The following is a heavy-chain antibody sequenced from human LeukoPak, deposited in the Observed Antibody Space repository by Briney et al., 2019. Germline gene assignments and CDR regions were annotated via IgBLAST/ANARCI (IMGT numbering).Heavy chain of an antibody. CDR1: VITFRSYS. CDR2: IYSGGST. CDR3: AYDSSGEIAFDI. V-gene: IGHV3-53*01. D-gene: IGHD3-22*01. J-gene: IGHJ3*02. Sequence: GGSLRLSCVASVITFRSYSMNWVRQAPGKGLEWVSVIYSGGSTYYADSVKGRFAISRDNSKNTLYLQMNSLRAEDTAVYYCAYDSSGEIAFDIWGQGTMVTVSS.